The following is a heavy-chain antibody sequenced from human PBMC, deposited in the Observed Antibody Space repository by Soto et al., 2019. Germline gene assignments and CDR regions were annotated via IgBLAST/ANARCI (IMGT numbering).Heavy chain of an antibody. CDR1: GGSISSGDYY. CDR2: IYYSGST. J-gene: IGHJ2*01. CDR3: ARIVESGYTIDFDL. Sequence: QVQLQESGPGLVKSSQTLSLTCTVPGGSISSGDYYWSWIRQPPGKGLEWIGYIYYSGSTNYNPSLSSRVTISVDTSKNQFSLNLSSVTAADTAVYYCARIVESGYTIDFDLWGRGTLVTVSS. V-gene: IGHV4-30-4*01. D-gene: IGHD2-2*02.